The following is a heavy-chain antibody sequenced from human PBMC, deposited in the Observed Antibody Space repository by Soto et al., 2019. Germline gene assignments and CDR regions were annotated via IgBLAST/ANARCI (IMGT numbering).Heavy chain of an antibody. J-gene: IGHJ6*02. Sequence: QVQLVQSGAEVKKPGASVKVSCKASGYTFTGYYMHWVRQAPGQGLEWMGWINPNSGGTNYAQKFQGWVTMTRDTSISTAYMELSRLRSDDTAVYYSARDTMASTDYYGMDVWGQGTTVTVSS. D-gene: IGHD3-3*01. V-gene: IGHV1-2*04. CDR3: ARDTMASTDYYGMDV. CDR2: INPNSGGT. CDR1: GYTFTGYY.